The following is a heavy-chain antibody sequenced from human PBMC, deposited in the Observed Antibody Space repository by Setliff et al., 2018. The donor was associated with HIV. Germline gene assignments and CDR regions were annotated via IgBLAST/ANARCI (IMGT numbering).Heavy chain of an antibody. CDR2: IIPFIDAT. CDR3: SKAAVEMTTIAFGGPPGY. J-gene: IGHJ1*01. Sequence: VASVKVSCKASGGTVRSYSINWVRQAPGQGLEWMGTIIPFIDATHYAQSFQGRLTITADESSNTAYMELSSLRLHDPAVYYCSKAAVEMTTIAFGGPPGYWGQGTLVTVSS. D-gene: IGHD3-16*01. CDR1: GGTVRSYS. V-gene: IGHV1-69*11.